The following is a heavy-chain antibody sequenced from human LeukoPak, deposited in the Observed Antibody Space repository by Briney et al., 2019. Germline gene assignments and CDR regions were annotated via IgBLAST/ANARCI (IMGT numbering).Heavy chain of an antibody. CDR1: GFTFSSYS. Sequence: GGSLRLSSAASGFTFSSYSMDWVPQGPGKGRGWGLYIGVTLRAIYYTDPLKCRLAISRDNTKNSLYLQLNSLRAEHTAVYYCARAAGYGAAYYIDHWGQGTLVPVSS. D-gene: IGHD1-1*01. J-gene: IGHJ4*02. CDR3: ARAAGYGAAYYIDH. CDR2: IGVTLRAI. V-gene: IGHV3-48*01.